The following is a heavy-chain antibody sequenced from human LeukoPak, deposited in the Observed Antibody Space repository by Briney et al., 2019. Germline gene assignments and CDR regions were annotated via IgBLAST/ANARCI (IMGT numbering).Heavy chain of an antibody. CDR3: AKSQMATAPFDY. D-gene: IGHD5-12*01. J-gene: IGHJ4*02. V-gene: IGHV3-9*01. Sequence: GRSLRLSCAASGFTFDDYAMHWVRQAPGKGLEWVSGISWNSGSIGYADSVKGRFTISRDNAKNSLYLQMNSLRAEDTALYYCAKSQMATAPFDYWGQGTLVTVSS. CDR1: GFTFDDYA. CDR2: ISWNSGSI.